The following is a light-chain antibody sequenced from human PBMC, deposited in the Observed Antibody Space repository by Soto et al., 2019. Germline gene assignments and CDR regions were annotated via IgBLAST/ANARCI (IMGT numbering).Light chain of an antibody. V-gene: IGKV2-24*01. CDR2: KIS. J-gene: IGKJ1*01. Sequence: EIVLTETPLFSCVTLGQPASISCSSSHSLVHSDGNTYLSWLQQRPGQPPRLLIYKISNRFSGVPDRFSGSGAGTHFTLTISRVEAEDVGVYYCMQPTQFRWTFGQGTKVEIK. CDR1: HSLVHSDGNTY. CDR3: MQPTQFRWT.